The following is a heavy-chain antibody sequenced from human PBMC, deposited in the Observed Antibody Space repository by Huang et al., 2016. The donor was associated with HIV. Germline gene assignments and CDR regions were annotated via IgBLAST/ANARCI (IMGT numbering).Heavy chain of an antibody. J-gene: IGHJ3*02. CDR3: ARDPKYHRIGYYRQRRGIDI. D-gene: IGHD3-22*01. CDR1: GYTFTSYG. CDR2: ISASSGDT. Sequence: QIQLMQSGPELKQPGASVKVSCKASGYTFTSYGITWVRQAPGQGTEWMGWISASSGDTEYAQKFQGRVTLTTYTSTNIAYMELRSLRSDDTAKYYCARDPKYHRIGYYRQRRGIDIWGQGTMVIVSS. V-gene: IGHV1-18*01.